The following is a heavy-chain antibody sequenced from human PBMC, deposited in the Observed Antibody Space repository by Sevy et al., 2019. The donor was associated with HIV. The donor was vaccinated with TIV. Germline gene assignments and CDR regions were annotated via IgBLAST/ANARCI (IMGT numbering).Heavy chain of an antibody. CDR1: GFTFSSYA. J-gene: IGHJ4*02. CDR2: ISGSGGST. Sequence: GGSLRLSCAASGFTFSSYAMSWVRQAPGKGLEWVSAISGSGGSTYYADSVKGRFTISRDNSKNTLYLQMNSLRAEDTAVYYWAKPPGRYYYDSSGYSNCDYWGQGTLVTVSS. D-gene: IGHD3-22*01. CDR3: AKPPGRYYYDSSGYSNCDY. V-gene: IGHV3-23*01.